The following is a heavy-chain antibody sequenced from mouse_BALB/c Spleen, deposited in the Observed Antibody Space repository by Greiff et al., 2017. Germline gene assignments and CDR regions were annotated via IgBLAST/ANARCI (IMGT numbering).Heavy chain of an antibody. J-gene: IGHJ3*01. Sequence: EVKLMESGGGLVQPGESLKLSCAASGFTFSSYGMSWVRQTPDKRLELVATINSNGGSTYYPDSVKGRFTISRDNAKNTLYLQMSSLKSEDTAMYYCARDDGFAYWGQGTLVTVSA. CDR3: ARDDGFAY. V-gene: IGHV5-6-3*01. CDR2: INSNGGST. CDR1: GFTFSSYG.